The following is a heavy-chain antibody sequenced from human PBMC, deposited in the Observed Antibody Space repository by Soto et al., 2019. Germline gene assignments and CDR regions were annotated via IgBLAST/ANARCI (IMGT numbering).Heavy chain of an antibody. V-gene: IGHV3-21*01. CDR2: ISSGSEYI. J-gene: IGHJ6*02. D-gene: IGHD1-26*01. CDR1: GFTFSTTG. Sequence: GGSLRLSCASSGFTFSTTGMNWVRQAPGKGLQWVSSISSGSEYIFHADSVKGRLTTSRDNAKNSVYLQMNSLGAEDTAVYYCARDFVVGGPTINYYYGMDVWGQGTTVTVSS. CDR3: ARDFVVGGPTINYYYGMDV.